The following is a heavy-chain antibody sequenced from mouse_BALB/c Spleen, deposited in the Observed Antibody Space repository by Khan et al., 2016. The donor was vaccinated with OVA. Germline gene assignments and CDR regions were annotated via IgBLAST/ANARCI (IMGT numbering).Heavy chain of an antibody. CDR3: TRSGYGSFAY. J-gene: IGHJ3*01. D-gene: IGHD2-2*01. V-gene: IGHV1S81*02. Sequence: QVQLKQSGAELVKPGASVQLSCKASGYTFTSYYMYWVKQRPGQGLEWIGEINPNNGGTNFNEKFKSKATLTVDKSSSTAYMQLNNLTSEDSAVYYCTRSGYGSFAYWGQGTLVTVSA. CDR1: GYTFTSYY. CDR2: INPNNGGT.